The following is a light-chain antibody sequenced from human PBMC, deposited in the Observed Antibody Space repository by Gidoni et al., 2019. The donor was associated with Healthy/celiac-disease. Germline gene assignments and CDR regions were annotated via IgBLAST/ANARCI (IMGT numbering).Light chain of an antibody. V-gene: IGKV3-11*01. CDR1: QSVSSY. J-gene: IGKJ1*01. Sequence: EIVLTQSPATLSLSPGERATLSCRASQSVSSYLAWYQQKPGQAPRLLIYDASNRATGIPARFSGSGSGPDFTLPISSLEPEDFAVYYCQQRSNWPGTFGQGTKVEIK. CDR3: QQRSNWPGT. CDR2: DAS.